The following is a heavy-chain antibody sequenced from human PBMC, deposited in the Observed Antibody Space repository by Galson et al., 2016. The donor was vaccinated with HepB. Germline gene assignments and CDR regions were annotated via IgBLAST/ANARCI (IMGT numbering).Heavy chain of an antibody. CDR3: ARGKYFESSGPFGSGGYYFDN. D-gene: IGHD3-22*01. CDR1: GVSVTSHY. CDR2: VFHTGST. V-gene: IGHV4-59*02. Sequence: SETLSLTCSVSGVSVTSHYWSWIRLAPGKGLEWIANVFHTGSTTYNPSLNNRVTISLDASMNRFSLELVSVSAADTALYYCARGKYFESSGPFGSGGYYFDNWGQGTLVIASS. J-gene: IGHJ4*02.